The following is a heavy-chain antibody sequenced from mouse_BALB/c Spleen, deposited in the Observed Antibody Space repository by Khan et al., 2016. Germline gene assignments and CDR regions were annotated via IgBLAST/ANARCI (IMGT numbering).Heavy chain of an antibody. Sequence: EVQLQESGPGLVKPSQSLSLTCTVTGFSITSVYAWNWIRQFPGNKLEWMGFISYSDSTNYNPSLKSRLSITRDTSQNPFFLPLNSLPTEATSTYYWARGMSTTCDYRGQGTTLTDSS. CDR1: GFSITSVYA. V-gene: IGHV3-2*02. CDR3: ARGMSTTCDY. D-gene: IGHD2-4*01. J-gene: IGHJ2*01. CDR2: ISYSDST.